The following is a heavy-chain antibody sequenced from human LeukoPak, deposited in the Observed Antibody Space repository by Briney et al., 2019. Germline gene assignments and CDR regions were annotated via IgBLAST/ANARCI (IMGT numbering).Heavy chain of an antibody. J-gene: IGHJ4*02. CDR2: MNPKSGNT. V-gene: IGHV1-8*01. D-gene: IGHD3-22*01. CDR1: GYTFTSYD. Sequence: ASVKVSCKASGYTFTSYDINWVRQAPGQGLEWMGWMNPKSGNTGYAQKFQGRVTITRNTAVSTAYMELSSLRSEDTAVYYCARGHGVWYYFDSSGSLFDYWGQGTLVTVSS. CDR3: ARGHGVWYYFDSSGSLFDY.